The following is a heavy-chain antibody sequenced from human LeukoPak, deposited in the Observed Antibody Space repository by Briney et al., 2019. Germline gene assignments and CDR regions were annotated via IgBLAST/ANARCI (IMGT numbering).Heavy chain of an antibody. V-gene: IGHV4-39*01. Sequence: SETLSLTCTVSGGSISSGDYYWGWIRQPPGKGLEWIGSIYSSGSTYYNPSLKSRVTVSVDTSKNQFSLKLTSVTAADTAVYYCARDRACSNGICSYFDYWGQGTVVAVSS. J-gene: IGHJ4*02. D-gene: IGHD2-8*01. CDR1: GGSISSGDYY. CDR2: IYSSGST. CDR3: ARDRACSNGICSYFDY.